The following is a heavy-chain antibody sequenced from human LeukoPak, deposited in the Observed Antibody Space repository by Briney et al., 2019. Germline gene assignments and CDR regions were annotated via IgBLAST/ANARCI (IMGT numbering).Heavy chain of an antibody. Sequence: GGSLRLSCAASGFTFSSYWMHWVRQAPGKGLVWVSRISRDGSSTSWADSVRGRFPLSRDNAKSSVYLQMNSLRAVDTAVYYCARDPYYYGSGSDGDYWGQGTLVTVSS. CDR1: GFTFSSYW. J-gene: IGHJ4*02. CDR3: ARDPYYYGSGSDGDY. CDR2: ISRDGSST. D-gene: IGHD3-10*01. V-gene: IGHV3-74*01.